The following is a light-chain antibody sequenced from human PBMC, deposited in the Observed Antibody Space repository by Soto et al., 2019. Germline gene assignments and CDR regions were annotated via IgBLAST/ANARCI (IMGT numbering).Light chain of an antibody. CDR2: SAS. CDR1: QGIAYA. CDR3: LQESIYPWT. J-gene: IGKJ1*01. V-gene: IGKV1-6*01. Sequence: AIQMTQSPSSLSASVGDRVTITCLASQGIAYALGWYQKKPGQAPKLLISSASTLQSGVPSRFSVSVSGTEFTLTIISLQPEDFATYYVLQESIYPWTFGQGTTVEIK.